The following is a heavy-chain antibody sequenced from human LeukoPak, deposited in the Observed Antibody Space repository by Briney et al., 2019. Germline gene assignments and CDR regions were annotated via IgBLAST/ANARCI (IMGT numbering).Heavy chain of an antibody. D-gene: IGHD1-26*01. CDR2: ISSSSSYI. J-gene: IGHJ4*02. CDR3: ARVVGSYYFDY. V-gene: IGHV3-21*01. CDR1: GFTFSSYS. Sequence: PGGSLSLSCAASGFTFSSYSMNWVRQAPGKGLEWVSSISSSSSYIYYADSVKGRFTISRDNAKNSLYLQMNSLRAEDTAVYYCARVVGSYYFDYWGQGTLVTVSS.